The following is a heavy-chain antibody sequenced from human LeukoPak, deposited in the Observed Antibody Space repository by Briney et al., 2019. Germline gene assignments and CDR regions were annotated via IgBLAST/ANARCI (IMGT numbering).Heavy chain of an antibody. D-gene: IGHD3-22*01. V-gene: IGHV3-7*01. J-gene: IGHJ4*02. CDR1: GFTFTSHW. Sequence: GGSLRLSCVASGFTFTSHWMSWVRQAPGKGLEWVANIKKDGSEKYYVDSVKGRFTISRDNAKNSLYLQMNSLRAEDTAVYYCARTSTYYYDSSGSLFDYWGQGTLVTVSS. CDR2: IKKDGSEK. CDR3: ARTSTYYYDSSGSLFDY.